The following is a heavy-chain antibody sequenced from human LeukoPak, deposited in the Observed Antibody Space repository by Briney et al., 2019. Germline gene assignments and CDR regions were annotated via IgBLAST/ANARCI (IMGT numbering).Heavy chain of an antibody. J-gene: IGHJ4*02. V-gene: IGHV4-59*01. D-gene: IGHD3-10*01. CDR1: GGAISSYY. Sequence: SETLSLTCTVSGGAISSYYWSWIRQPPGKGLEWIGYIYYSGSTNYNPSLKSRVTISVDTSKNQFSLKLSSVTAADTAVYYCARVGTYGSGSYLSWLDYWGQGTLVTVSS. CDR2: IYYSGST. CDR3: ARVGTYGSGSYLSWLDY.